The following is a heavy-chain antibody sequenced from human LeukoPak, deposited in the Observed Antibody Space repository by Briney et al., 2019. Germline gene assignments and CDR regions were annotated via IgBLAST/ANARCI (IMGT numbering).Heavy chain of an antibody. CDR2: ISSSGSTI. CDR1: GFTFSSYE. J-gene: IGHJ4*02. D-gene: IGHD3-22*01. V-gene: IGHV3-48*03. CDR3: ARSIVVVNYYFDY. Sequence: PGGSLRLSCAASGFTFSSYEMNWVRQAPGKGLEWVSYISSSGSTIYYADSVKGRFTISRDNAKNSLYLQMNSLRAEDTAVYYCARSIVVVNYYFDYWGQGTLVTVSS.